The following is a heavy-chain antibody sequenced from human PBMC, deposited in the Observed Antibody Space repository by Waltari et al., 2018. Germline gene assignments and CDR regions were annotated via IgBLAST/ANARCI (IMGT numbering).Heavy chain of an antibody. CDR1: GGSFSGYY. CDR3: AGGSGSLDAFDI. D-gene: IGHD1-26*01. Sequence: QVQLQQWGAGLLKPSETLSLTCAVYGGSFSGYYWSWIRQPPGKGLEWIGEINHRGSTNYNPSLKSRVTISVDTSKNQFSLKLSSVTAADTAVYYCAGGSGSLDAFDIWGQGTMVTVSS. J-gene: IGHJ3*02. CDR2: INHRGST. V-gene: IGHV4-34*01.